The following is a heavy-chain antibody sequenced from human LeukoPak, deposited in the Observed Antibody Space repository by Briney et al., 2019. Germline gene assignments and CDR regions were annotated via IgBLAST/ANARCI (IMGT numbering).Heavy chain of an antibody. J-gene: IGHJ4*02. CDR3: ARTYYYDSSGSATDY. CDR1: GFTFEDYA. V-gene: IGHV3-9*01. D-gene: IGHD3-22*01. Sequence: PGRSLRLSCAASGFTFEDYALHWVRQAPGKGLEWVSSVSWNSGSVGYADSVKGRFTISRDNAKNSLYLQMNSLRPEDTALYYCARTYYYDSSGSATDYWGQGTLVTVSS. CDR2: VSWNSGSV.